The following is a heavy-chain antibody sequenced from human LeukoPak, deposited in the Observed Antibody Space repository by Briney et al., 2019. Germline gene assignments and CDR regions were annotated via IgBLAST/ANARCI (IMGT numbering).Heavy chain of an antibody. CDR3: ARVDIVVVFVAHDAFGI. CDR1: GYTLTSYG. Sequence: ASVKVSCKASGYTLTSYGISWVRQAPGQGLEWMGWISAYNGNTNYAQKLQGRVTMTTDTSTSTAYMELRSLRSDDTAVYYCARVDIVVVFVAHDAFGIWGQGTMVTVSS. D-gene: IGHD2-2*03. CDR2: ISAYNGNT. V-gene: IGHV1-18*01. J-gene: IGHJ3*02.